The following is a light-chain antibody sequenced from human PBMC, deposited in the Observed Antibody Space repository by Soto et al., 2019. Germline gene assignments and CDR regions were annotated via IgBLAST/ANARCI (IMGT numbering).Light chain of an antibody. V-gene: IGKV2-28*01. J-gene: IGKJ1*01. CDR1: QSLLQTNGYTY. CDR2: LTS. Sequence: DIVMTQSPLSLPVTPGEPASISCRSIQSLLQTNGYTYLDWYLQKPGQSPQLLIYLTSIRASGVPDRFSGSGSGIEFTLQISKVEAEDVGVYYCMQSLQTPPWTFGPGTKVEFK. CDR3: MQSLQTPPWT.